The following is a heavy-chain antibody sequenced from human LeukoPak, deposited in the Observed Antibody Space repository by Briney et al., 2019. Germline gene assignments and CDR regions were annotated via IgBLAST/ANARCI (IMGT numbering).Heavy chain of an antibody. CDR3: ARGGRFYGMDV. Sequence: SETLSLTCAVYGGSFSGYYWSWIRQPPGEGLEWIGEINHSGSTNYNPSLKSRVTISEETSKNQFSLKLSSVTAADTAVYYCARGGRFYGMDVWGQGTTVTVSS. CDR1: GGSFSGYY. D-gene: IGHD3-10*01. CDR2: INHSGST. J-gene: IGHJ6*02. V-gene: IGHV4-34*01.